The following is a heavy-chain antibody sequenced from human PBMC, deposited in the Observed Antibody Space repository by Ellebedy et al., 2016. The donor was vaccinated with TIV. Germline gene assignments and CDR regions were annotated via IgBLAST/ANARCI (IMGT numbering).Heavy chain of an antibody. Sequence: GESLKISCAASGFTFSSYGMHWVRQAPGKGLEWVAFIRYDGSNKYYAVSVKGRFTISRDNSKNTLYLQMNSLRAEDKAVYYCAKIGAAGIPFYYYYYGMDVWGQGTTVTVSS. D-gene: IGHD6-13*01. V-gene: IGHV3-30*02. CDR2: IRYDGSNK. CDR1: GFTFSSYG. CDR3: AKIGAAGIPFYYYYYGMDV. J-gene: IGHJ6*02.